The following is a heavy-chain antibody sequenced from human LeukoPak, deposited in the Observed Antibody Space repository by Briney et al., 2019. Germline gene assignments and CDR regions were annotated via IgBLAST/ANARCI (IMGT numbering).Heavy chain of an antibody. V-gene: IGHV3-7*01. CDR1: GFTFSNYW. CDR2: IKQDGSEK. Sequence: GGSLRLSCAASGFTFSNYWMTWVRRAPGKGLEWVADIKQDGSEKLYVKSVRGRFTISRDNAKMSLFLQMNSLRAEDTAVYYCARDNGVVHGVYYMDVWGKGTTVTVS. D-gene: IGHD3-3*01. CDR3: ARDNGVVHGVYYMDV. J-gene: IGHJ6*03.